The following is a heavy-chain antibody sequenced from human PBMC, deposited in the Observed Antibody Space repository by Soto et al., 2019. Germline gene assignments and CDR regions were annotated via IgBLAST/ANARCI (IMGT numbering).Heavy chain of an antibody. D-gene: IGHD2-2*01. J-gene: IGHJ6*02. CDR2: IIPILGTA. Sequence: AALKVSCKASACTFSSYASSWVRQAPGQGLEWLGGIIPILGTANYAQKFQGRVTTTADKTTSTAYMELSSLRSADTAVYYCARARYIVVVPAKPKPPSTVIAVAGTSGPRYYYGMDVWGQGTTVPFS. CDR3: ARARYIVVVPAKPKPPSTVIAVAGTSGPRYYYGMDV. CDR1: ACTFSSYA. V-gene: IGHV1-69*10.